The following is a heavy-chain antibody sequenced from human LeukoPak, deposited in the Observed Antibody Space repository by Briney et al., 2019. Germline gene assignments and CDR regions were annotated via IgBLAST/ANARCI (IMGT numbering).Heavy chain of an antibody. CDR3: ARDRDSSGLYGGADL. Sequence: GGTLRLSCAASGFTFNRYGMSWVRQAPGKGLEWVSYISSTNGHTYYADSVNGRFTISRDTAKNSLYLQMNSLRVEDTAIYFCARDRDSSGLYGGADLWGQGVLVTVSA. CDR1: GFTFNRYG. J-gene: IGHJ5*02. CDR2: ISSTNGHT. V-gene: IGHV3-21*03. D-gene: IGHD6-19*01.